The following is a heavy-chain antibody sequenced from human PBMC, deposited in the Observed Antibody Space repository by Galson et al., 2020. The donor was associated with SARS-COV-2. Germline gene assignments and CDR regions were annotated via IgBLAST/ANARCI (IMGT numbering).Heavy chain of an antibody. CDR3: ARILPSGYYDH. V-gene: IGHV3-7*01. CDR2: INRDGTQE. D-gene: IGHD1-1*01. J-gene: IGHJ4*02. Sequence: GGSLRLSCTASGFTFRGYWMTWVRKPPGRGLEWVAYINRDGTQEDYVASARGRFTISRDNVESSVYLQMNSLRAEDTAVYYCARILPSGYYDHWGQGTLVTVSS. CDR1: GFTFRGYW.